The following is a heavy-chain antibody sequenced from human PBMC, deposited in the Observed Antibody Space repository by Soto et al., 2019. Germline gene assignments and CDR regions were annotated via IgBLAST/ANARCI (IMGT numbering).Heavy chain of an antibody. J-gene: IGHJ4*02. D-gene: IGHD6-19*01. CDR1: GFTFSSYS. CDR2: ISSSSSYI. CDR3: ARVRVRDSSPDY. Sequence: EVQLVESGGGPVKPGGSLRLSCAASGFTFSSYSMNWVRQAPGKGLEWVSSISSSSSYIYYADSVKGRFTISRDNAKNSLYLQMNSLRAEDTAVYYCARVRVRDSSPDYWGQGTLVTVSS. V-gene: IGHV3-21*01.